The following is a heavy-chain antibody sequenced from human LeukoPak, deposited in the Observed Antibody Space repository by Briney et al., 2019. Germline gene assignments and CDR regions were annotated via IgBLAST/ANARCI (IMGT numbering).Heavy chain of an antibody. D-gene: IGHD4-17*01. Sequence: SETLSLTCAVSGYSISSGYYWGWIRQPQGKGLEWIGSIYHSGSTYYNPSLKSRVTISVDTSKNQFSLKLSSVTAADTAVYYCARLPVTNYYMDVWGKGTTVTVSS. CDR3: ARLPVTNYYMDV. CDR2: IYHSGST. J-gene: IGHJ6*03. CDR1: GYSISSGYY. V-gene: IGHV4-38-2*01.